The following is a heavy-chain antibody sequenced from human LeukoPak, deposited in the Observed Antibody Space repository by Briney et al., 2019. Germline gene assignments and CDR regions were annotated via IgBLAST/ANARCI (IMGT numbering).Heavy chain of an antibody. CDR1: GASISSYY. V-gene: IGHV4-59*01. CDR3: AREKGDYSFDY. CDR2: IYYSGST. D-gene: IGHD4-17*01. J-gene: IGHJ4*02. Sequence: PSETLSLTCTVSGASISSYYWIGIRQPPGKGLEWIGYIYYSGSTNYNPSLKSRVTISVDTSKNQFSLKLSSVTAADTAMYYCAREKGDYSFDYSGQGTLVTVSS.